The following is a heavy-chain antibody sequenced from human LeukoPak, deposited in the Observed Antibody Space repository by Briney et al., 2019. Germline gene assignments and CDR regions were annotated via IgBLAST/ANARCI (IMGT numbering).Heavy chain of an antibody. CDR1: GFTFSSYS. CDR2: ISSSSSYI. Sequence: GGSLRLSCAASGFTFSSYSMNWVRQAPGKGLEWVSYISSSSSYIYYADSVKGRFTISRDNAKNSLYLQMNSLRAEDTAVYYCARRPLYSGSYSTWGQGTLVTVSS. CDR3: ARRPLYSGSYST. V-gene: IGHV3-21*05. J-gene: IGHJ1*01. D-gene: IGHD1-26*01.